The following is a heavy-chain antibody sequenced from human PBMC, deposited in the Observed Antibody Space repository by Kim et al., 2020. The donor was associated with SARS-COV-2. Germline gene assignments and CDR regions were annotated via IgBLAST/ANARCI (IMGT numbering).Heavy chain of an antibody. D-gene: IGHD1-26*01. CDR3: ARDRSPNHSSNWFDP. CDR2: ISSSSSTI. CDR1: GFTFSSYS. Sequence: GGSLRLSCAASGFTFSSYSMNWVRQAPGKGLEWVSYISSSSSTIYYVDSVKGRFTISRDNAKNSLYLQMNSLRDEDTAVYYCARDRSPNHSSNWFDPWGQGTLVTVSS. V-gene: IGHV3-48*02. J-gene: IGHJ5*02.